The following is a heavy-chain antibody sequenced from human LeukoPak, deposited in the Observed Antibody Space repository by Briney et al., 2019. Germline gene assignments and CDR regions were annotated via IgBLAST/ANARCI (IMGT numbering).Heavy chain of an antibody. CDR3: APSGSYGAFDY. CDR2: ISYDGSNK. Sequence: GRSLRLSCAASGFTFSSYGMHWVRQAPGKGLEWVAVISYDGSNKYYADSVKGRFTISRDNSKNTLYLQMNSLRAEDTAVYYCAPSGSYGAFDYWGQGTLVTVSS. CDR1: GFTFSSYG. J-gene: IGHJ4*02. D-gene: IGHD1-26*01. V-gene: IGHV3-30*03.